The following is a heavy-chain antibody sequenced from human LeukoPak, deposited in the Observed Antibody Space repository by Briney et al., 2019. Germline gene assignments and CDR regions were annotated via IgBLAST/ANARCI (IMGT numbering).Heavy chain of an antibody. J-gene: IGHJ3*02. V-gene: IGHV3-30*02. CDR2: IRYDGSNK. D-gene: IGHD3-22*01. CDR1: GFTFSSYA. Sequence: GGSLRLSCAASGFTFSSYAMNWVRQAPGKGLEWVAFIRYDGSNKYYTDSVKGRFTISRDNSKNTLYLQMNSLRAEDTAVYYCAKEMRYYGSSGYPPDAFDIWGQGTMVTVSS. CDR3: AKEMRYYGSSGYPPDAFDI.